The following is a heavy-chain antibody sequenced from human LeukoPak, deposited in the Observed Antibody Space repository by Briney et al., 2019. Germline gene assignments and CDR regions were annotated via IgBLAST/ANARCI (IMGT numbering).Heavy chain of an antibody. Sequence: GGSLRLSCAASGFTFSSYSMSWVRQAPGKGLEWVGRIKSKTDGGTTDYAAPVKGRFTISRDDSKNTLYLQMNSLKTEDTAVYYCTTEGGIAVAGPLDYWGQGTLVTVSS. CDR2: IKSKTDGGTT. CDR3: TTEGGIAVAGPLDY. CDR1: GFTFSSYS. D-gene: IGHD6-19*01. J-gene: IGHJ4*02. V-gene: IGHV3-15*01.